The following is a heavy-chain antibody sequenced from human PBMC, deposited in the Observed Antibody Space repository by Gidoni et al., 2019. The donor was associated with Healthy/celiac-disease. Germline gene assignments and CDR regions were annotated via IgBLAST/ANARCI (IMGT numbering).Heavy chain of an antibody. V-gene: IGHV4-34*01. Sequence: QVQLQQWGAGLLKPSETLSLTCPVYGGSFSGYYWSWTRQPPGKGLEWIGEINHSGSTNYNPSLKGRVTISVDTSKNQFSLKLSSVTAADTAVYYCATSYYDSSGYYHDYWGQGTLVTVSS. J-gene: IGHJ4*02. CDR3: ATSYYDSSGYYHDY. D-gene: IGHD3-22*01. CDR1: GGSFSGYY. CDR2: INHSGST.